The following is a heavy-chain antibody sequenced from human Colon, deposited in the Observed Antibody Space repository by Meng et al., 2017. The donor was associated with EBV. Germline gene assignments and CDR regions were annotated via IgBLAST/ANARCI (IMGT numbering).Heavy chain of an antibody. CDR3: ARGPGGSYYLYYFDY. J-gene: IGHJ4*02. D-gene: IGHD1-26*01. CDR2: INHSGST. Sequence: QGQLQQWRAGLVKPSETLSLPCAVYVGSFSGYYWSWIRQPPETGLEWIGEINHSGSTNYNPSLKSRVTISVDTSKKQFSLKLSSVTAADTAVYYCARGPGGSYYLYYFDYWGQGTLVTVSS. CDR1: VGSFSGYY. V-gene: IGHV4-34*01.